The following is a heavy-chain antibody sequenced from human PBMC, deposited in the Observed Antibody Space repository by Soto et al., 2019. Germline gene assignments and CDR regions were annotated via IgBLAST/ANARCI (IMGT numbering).Heavy chain of an antibody. CDR2: VHPYEGTT. CDR1: GFTFTSYP. CDR3: AREYYSTTTWIDY. Sequence: VQLVQSAPEMKRPGASVKVSCKTSGFTFTSYPFSWVRQAPGQGLEWLAWVHPYEGTTKVAHQFRDRLTVTTDTSAATVFMELTRLTSDDTAVYFCAREYYSTTTWIDYWGKGTLVAVSS. V-gene: IGHV1-18*04. D-gene: IGHD2-15*01. J-gene: IGHJ4*02.